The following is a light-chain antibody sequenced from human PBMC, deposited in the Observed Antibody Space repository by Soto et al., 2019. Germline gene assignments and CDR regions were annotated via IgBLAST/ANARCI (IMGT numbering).Light chain of an antibody. CDR2: GNN. CDR3: QSYDDSLRGSV. Sequence: QSVVTQPPSVSGAPGQRVTLSCTGSSSNIGAGYDVHWYQQFPGTAPKLVIYGNNNRPSGVPDRFSGSKSGTSASLAITGLQAEDEADYYCQSYDDSLRGSVFGGGTKVTVL. CDR1: SSNIGAGYD. J-gene: IGLJ2*01. V-gene: IGLV1-40*01.